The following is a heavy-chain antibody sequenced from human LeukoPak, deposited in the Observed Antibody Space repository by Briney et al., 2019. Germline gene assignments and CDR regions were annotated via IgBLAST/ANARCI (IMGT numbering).Heavy chain of an antibody. J-gene: IGHJ4*02. CDR1: GGSISSGSYY. Sequence: PSQTLSLTRTVSGGSISSGSYYWTWIRQPAGKGLEWIGRISTTGSTNYNPSLKSRVTISVDTSTNQFSLRLSSVTAADTAMYYCARGPFYGDSVRFDYWGQGTLVTVSS. CDR3: ARGPFYGDSVRFDY. D-gene: IGHD4-17*01. CDR2: ISTTGST. V-gene: IGHV4-61*02.